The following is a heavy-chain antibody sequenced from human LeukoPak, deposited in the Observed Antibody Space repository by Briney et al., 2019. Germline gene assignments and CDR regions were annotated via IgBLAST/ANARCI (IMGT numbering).Heavy chain of an antibody. J-gene: IGHJ4*02. Sequence: GGFLGPSCAAPGFMFHDYAIHWVRQAPGKGLEWVSLISGDGGSTFYADSVKGRFTISRDNSKNSLYLQMNSLRSDDTALYYCARESESSGWYDYWGQGTLVTVSS. D-gene: IGHD6-19*01. CDR3: ARESESSGWYDY. CDR2: ISGDGGST. V-gene: IGHV3-43*02. CDR1: GFMFHDYA.